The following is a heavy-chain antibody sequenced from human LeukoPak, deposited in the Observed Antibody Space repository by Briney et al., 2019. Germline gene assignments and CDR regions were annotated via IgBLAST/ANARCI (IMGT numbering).Heavy chain of an antibody. Sequence: SVKVSCKASGGTFSSYAISWVRQAPGQGLEWMGGIIPIFGTANYAQKFQGRVTITADKSTSTAYMELSSLRSEDTAVYYCARSSDCSSTSCYAGDFDYWGQGTLVTVSS. CDR2: IIPIFGTA. V-gene: IGHV1-69*06. J-gene: IGHJ4*02. CDR1: GGTFSSYA. D-gene: IGHD2-2*01. CDR3: ARSSDCSSTSCYAGDFDY.